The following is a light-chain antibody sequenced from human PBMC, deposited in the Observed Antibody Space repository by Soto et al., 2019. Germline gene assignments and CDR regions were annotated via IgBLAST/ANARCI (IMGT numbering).Light chain of an antibody. CDR1: QSISSW. Sequence: DIQMTQSPSTLSASVGDRVTITCRVSQSISSWLAWYQQKPGKAPNLLIYKASRLESGVPSRFSGSGSGTEFTLTISSLQPDDFATYYCQQYNSYPLTFGGGTKVEIK. CDR3: QQYNSYPLT. CDR2: KAS. J-gene: IGKJ4*01. V-gene: IGKV1-5*03.